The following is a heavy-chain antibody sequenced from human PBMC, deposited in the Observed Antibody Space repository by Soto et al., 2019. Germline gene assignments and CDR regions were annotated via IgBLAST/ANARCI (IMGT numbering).Heavy chain of an antibody. D-gene: IGHD3-3*01. CDR1: GYSFTSYW. CDR2: IYPGDSDT. V-gene: IGHV5-51*01. J-gene: IGHJ5*02. Sequence: GESLKISCKGSGYSFTSYWIGWVRQMPGKGLEWMGIIYPGDSDTRYSPSFQGQVTISADKSISTAYLQWSSLKASDTAMYYCAISYYDFWSGDPNWFDPWGQGTLVTVPS. CDR3: AISYYDFWSGDPNWFDP.